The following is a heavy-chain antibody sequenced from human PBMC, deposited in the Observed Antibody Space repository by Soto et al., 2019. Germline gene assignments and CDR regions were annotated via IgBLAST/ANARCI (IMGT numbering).Heavy chain of an antibody. D-gene: IGHD2-21*02. CDR3: ARGGSGDYYYYYGMDV. CDR2: IIPIFGTA. V-gene: IGHV1-69*01. J-gene: IGHJ6*02. CDR1: GGTFSSYA. Sequence: QVQLVQSGAEVKKPGSSVKVSCKASGGTFSSYAISWVRQAPGQGLEWMGGIIPIFGTANYAQKFQGRVTITADESTSTAYMELSSLISEDTAVYYCARGGSGDYYYYYGMDVWGQGTTVTVSS.